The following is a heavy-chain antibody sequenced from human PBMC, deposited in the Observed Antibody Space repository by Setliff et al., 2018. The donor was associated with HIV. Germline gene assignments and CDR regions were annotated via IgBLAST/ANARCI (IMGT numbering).Heavy chain of an antibody. CDR1: GGSIHGFY. CDR2: MYTSGSF. V-gene: IGHV4-4*08. J-gene: IGHJ4*01. D-gene: IGHD3-9*01. Sequence: SETLSLTCTVSGGSIHGFYWTWVRQPPGKELEWIGYMYTSGSFRYNPSLESRVSISVDTSNNQFPLKLNSVTAADTAVHFCAGEGMGLLTGSLDLWGRGSLVTVSS. CDR3: AGEGMGLLTGSLDL.